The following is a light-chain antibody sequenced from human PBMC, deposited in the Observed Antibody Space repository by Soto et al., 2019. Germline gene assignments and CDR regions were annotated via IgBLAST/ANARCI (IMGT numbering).Light chain of an antibody. CDR3: QHYTNWPLA. CDR2: DAS. Sequence: EIVMTQSPVTLSVSPGERATLSCRARHGVGSRLAWYQQKPGEAPPLLAYDASTRATGRRARFRGSGSGREFTLTISSLQSEDFAVYYCQHYTNWPLAVGGGTTVDIK. V-gene: IGKV3-15*01. J-gene: IGKJ4*02. CDR1: HGVGSR.